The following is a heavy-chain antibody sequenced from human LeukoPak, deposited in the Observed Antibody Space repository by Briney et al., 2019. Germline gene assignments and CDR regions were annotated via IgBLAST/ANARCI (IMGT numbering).Heavy chain of an antibody. CDR1: GFTFSTYW. V-gene: IGHV3-7*05. Sequence: GGSLRLSCAASGFTFSTYWMSWVRQAPGEGLEWLANIKRDGSVKNYVDSVKGRFTISRDNAKNSLYLQMNSLRAEDTAVYYCARELSSGIDYWGQGTLVTVPS. CDR2: IKRDGSVK. CDR3: ARELSSGIDY. D-gene: IGHD3-22*01. J-gene: IGHJ4*02.